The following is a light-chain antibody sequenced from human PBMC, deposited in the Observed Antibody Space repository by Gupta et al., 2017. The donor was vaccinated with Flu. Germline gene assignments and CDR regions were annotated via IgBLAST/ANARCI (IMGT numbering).Light chain of an antibody. J-gene: IGLJ1*01. Sequence: SYELTQPPSVSVSPGQTASITCSGDKLGDNYACWYQQKPGQSPVLVIDQDSKRPSGIPERFSGSNSGNTATLTLSGTQAMDEADYYCQAWDSSTAEVFGTATKVTVL. V-gene: IGLV3-1*01. CDR1: KLGDNY. CDR3: QAWDSSTAEV. CDR2: QDS.